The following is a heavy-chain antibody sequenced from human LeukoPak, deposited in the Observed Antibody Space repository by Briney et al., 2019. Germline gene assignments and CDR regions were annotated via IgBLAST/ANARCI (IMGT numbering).Heavy chain of an antibody. CDR2: IFPNSGGT. CDR1: GYTFTDYF. Sequence: EASVKVSCKASGYTFTDYFIHWVRQAPGQGLEWMGWIFPNSGGTNYAQNFQGRVTMTRDTSISTAYMELSRLRSDDTALYYCVRDRSELPFDSWGQGTLVTVSS. CDR3: VRDRSELPFDS. V-gene: IGHV1-2*02. J-gene: IGHJ4*02. D-gene: IGHD3-3*01.